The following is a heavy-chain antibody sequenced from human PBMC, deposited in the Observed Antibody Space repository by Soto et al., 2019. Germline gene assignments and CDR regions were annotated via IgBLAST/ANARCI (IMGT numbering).Heavy chain of an antibody. J-gene: IGHJ6*03. CDR2: IYNSGST. CDR3: ARADCSGGSCYSQHYYYMDG. CDR1: GGSMSSGVYY. V-gene: IGHV4-31*03. Sequence: SETLSLTCTVSGGSMSSGVYYWSWIRQHPGKGLEWIGSIYNSGSTYYNPSLKGRVTISFDTSKNQFSLKLSSVTAADTAVYYCARADCSGGSCYSQHYYYMDGRGKGTTVTVSS. D-gene: IGHD2-15*01.